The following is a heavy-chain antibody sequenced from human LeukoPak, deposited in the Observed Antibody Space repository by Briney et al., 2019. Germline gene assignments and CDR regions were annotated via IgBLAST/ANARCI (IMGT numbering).Heavy chain of an antibody. CDR2: INHSGST. CDR1: GGSFSGYY. Sequence: KPSETLSLTCAVYGGSFSGYYWSWIRQPPGKGLEWIGEINHSGSTNYNPSLKSRVTISVDTSKNQFSLKLSSVTAADTAVYYCARRRQISGWYYYWGQGTLVTVSS. D-gene: IGHD6-19*01. CDR3: ARRRQISGWYYY. J-gene: IGHJ4*02. V-gene: IGHV4-34*01.